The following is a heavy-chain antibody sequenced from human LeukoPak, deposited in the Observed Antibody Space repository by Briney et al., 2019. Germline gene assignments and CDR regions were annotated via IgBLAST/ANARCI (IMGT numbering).Heavy chain of an antibody. Sequence: SVKVSCKASGGTFSSYAISWVRQAPGQGLEWMRGIIPIFGTANYAQKFQGRVTITTDESTSTAYMELSSLRSEDTAVYYCARVYCSSTSCYPEEYYFDYWGQGTLVTVSS. J-gene: IGHJ4*02. CDR1: GGTFSSYA. V-gene: IGHV1-69*05. CDR3: ARVYCSSTSCYPEEYYFDY. CDR2: IIPIFGTA. D-gene: IGHD2-2*01.